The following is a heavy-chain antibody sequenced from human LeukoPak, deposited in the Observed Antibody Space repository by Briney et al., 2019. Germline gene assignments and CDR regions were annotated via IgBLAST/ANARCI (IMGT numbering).Heavy chain of an antibody. V-gene: IGHV1-46*01. CDR3: AIAALRYCSSSSCYKGFLDY. D-gene: IGHD2-2*01. CDR1: GDTFTTYY. CDR2: INPSGDST. Sequence: GASVKVSCEASGDTFTTYYIHWVRQAPGQGLEWMGIINPSGDSTSYAQKFQGRVTMTRDTSTSTVYMELSSLRSEDTAVYYCAIAALRYCSSSSCYKGFLDYWGQGTLVTVSS. J-gene: IGHJ4*02.